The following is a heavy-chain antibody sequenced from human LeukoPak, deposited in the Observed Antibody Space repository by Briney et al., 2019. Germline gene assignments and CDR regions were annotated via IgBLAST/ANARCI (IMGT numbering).Heavy chain of an antibody. CDR2: ISSSSSYI. CDR3: AKVLVGATSRFDY. Sequence: GGSLRLSCAASGFTFRSYTMNWVRQAPGKGLEWVSCISSSSSYIHYADSVKGRFTISRDNAKNSLYLQMNSLRAEDTAIYYCAKVLVGATSRFDYWGQGTLVTVSS. CDR1: GFTFRSYT. D-gene: IGHD1-26*01. V-gene: IGHV3-21*04. J-gene: IGHJ4*02.